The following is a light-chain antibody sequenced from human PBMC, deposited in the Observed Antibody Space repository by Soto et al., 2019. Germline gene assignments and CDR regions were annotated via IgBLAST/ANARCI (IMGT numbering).Light chain of an antibody. CDR3: QVWDSSGAHNHGV. CDR1: NTGIKS. Sequence: SYELTQPPSVSVAPGQTARITCGGNNTGIKSVNCYQQKPRQAPVLVVYVDSDRPSGIPERFSGSNSGNTATLTIGRVDAGDEDEYDCQVWDSSGAHNHGVFGGGTKLTVL. J-gene: IGLJ3*02. V-gene: IGLV3-21*02. CDR2: VDS.